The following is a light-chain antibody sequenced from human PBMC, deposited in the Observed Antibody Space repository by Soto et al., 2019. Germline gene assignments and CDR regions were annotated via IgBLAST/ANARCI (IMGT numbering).Light chain of an antibody. CDR1: PSVTNY. Sequence: EIVLTQSPAPLSLSPGERATLSCRASPSVTNYLAWYQQKPGQPPRLLIYGAFNRAAGIPARFSGSGSGTDFTLTISSLEPEDSAVYYCQQRNIWPPVTFGQGTRLEIK. V-gene: IGKV3-11*01. CDR2: GAF. J-gene: IGKJ5*01. CDR3: QQRNIWPPVT.